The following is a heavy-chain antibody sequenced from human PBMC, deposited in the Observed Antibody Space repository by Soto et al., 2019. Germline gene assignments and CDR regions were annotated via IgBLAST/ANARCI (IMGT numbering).Heavy chain of an antibody. CDR2: ISYDGSNK. CDR1: GFTFSSYG. J-gene: IGHJ6*03. V-gene: IGHV3-30*18. Sequence: GGSLRLSYAASGFTFSSYGMHWVRQAPGKGLEWVAVISYDGSNKYYADSVKGRFTISRDNSKNTLYLQMNSLRAEDTAVYYCAKDGKVDYDILTGYPSYYYYYMDVWGKGTTVTVSS. D-gene: IGHD3-9*01. CDR3: AKDGKVDYDILTGYPSYYYYYMDV.